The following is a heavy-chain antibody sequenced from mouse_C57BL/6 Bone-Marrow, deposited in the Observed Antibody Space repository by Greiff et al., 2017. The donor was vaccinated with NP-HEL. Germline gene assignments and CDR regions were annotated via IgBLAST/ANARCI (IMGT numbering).Heavy chain of an antibody. J-gene: IGHJ1*03. V-gene: IGHV10-1*01. CDR3: VRHRGSSLWYFDV. D-gene: IGHD1-1*01. Sequence: EVKLMESGGGLVQPKGSLKLSCAASGFSFNTYAMNWVRQAPGKGLEWVARIRSKNNNYATYYADSVKDRFTISRDDSESMLYLQMNNLKTEDTAMYYCVRHRGSSLWYFDVWGTGTTVTVSS. CDR2: IRSKNNNYAT. CDR1: GFSFNTYA.